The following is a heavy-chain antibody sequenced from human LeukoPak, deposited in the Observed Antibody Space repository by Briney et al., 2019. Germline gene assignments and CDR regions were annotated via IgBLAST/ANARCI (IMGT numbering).Heavy chain of an antibody. V-gene: IGHV1-69*05. Sequence: GSSVKVSCKASGGTFSSYAISWVRQAPGQGLEWMERIIPIFGTANYAQKSQGRVTITTDESTSTAYMELSSLRSEDTAVYYCARDKGDFWSGHYTPPDYWGQGTLVTVSS. CDR2: IIPIFGTA. J-gene: IGHJ4*02. CDR1: GGTFSSYA. D-gene: IGHD3-3*01. CDR3: ARDKGDFWSGHYTPPDY.